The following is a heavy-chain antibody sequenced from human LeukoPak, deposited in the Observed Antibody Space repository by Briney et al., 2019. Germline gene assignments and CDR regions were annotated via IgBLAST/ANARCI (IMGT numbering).Heavy chain of an antibody. V-gene: IGHV4-61*01. J-gene: IGHJ4*02. CDR2: KYYSGST. CDR3: ARGRSYGFDFDS. CDR1: GVSINTCCYY. D-gene: IGHD5-18*01. Sequence: SETLSLTCDVSGVSINTCCYYWTWIRQPPGKGLEWIGYKYYSGSTRYNSSLRSRLTISLDSSKNQFSLRLTSVTAADTAVYYCARGRSYGFDFDSWGPGTLVIVPS.